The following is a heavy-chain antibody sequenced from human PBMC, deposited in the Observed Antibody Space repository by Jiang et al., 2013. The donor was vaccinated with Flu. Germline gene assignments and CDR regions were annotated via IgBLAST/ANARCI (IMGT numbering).Heavy chain of an antibody. J-gene: IGHJ4*02. Sequence: KPTQTLTLTCSFSGFSLSTRGVRVIWIRQPPGKALEWLARIDWDDDKFYSTSLKTRLTISKDTSKNQVVLTMTNMDPVDTATYYCAHGIVVFDYWGQGTLVTVSS. D-gene: IGHD2-15*01. CDR1: GFSLSTRGVR. CDR2: IDWDDDK. CDR3: AHGIVVFDY. V-gene: IGHV2-70*04.